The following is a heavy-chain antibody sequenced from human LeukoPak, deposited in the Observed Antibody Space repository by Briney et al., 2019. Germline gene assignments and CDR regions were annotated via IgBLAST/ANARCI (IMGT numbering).Heavy chain of an antibody. CDR2: FDPEDGET. V-gene: IGHV1-24*01. CDR1: GYTLTELS. J-gene: IGHJ4*02. CDR3: ATVRTGDYYDSSNPGASGLFYFDY. Sequence: GASVKVSCKVPGYTLTELSMHWVRQAPGKGLEWMGGFDPEDGETIYAQKFQGRVTMTEDTSTDTAYMELSSLRSEDTAVYYCATVRTGDYYDSSNPGASGLFYFDYWGQGTLVTVSS. D-gene: IGHD3-22*01.